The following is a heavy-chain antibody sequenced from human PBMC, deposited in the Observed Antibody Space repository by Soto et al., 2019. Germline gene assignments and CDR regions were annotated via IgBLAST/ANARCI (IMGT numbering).Heavy chain of an antibody. Sequence: GGSLRLSCAASRFTFSTFEMNWVRQAPGKGLEWVSYISSSGSSVYYADSVKGRFTISRDNSRSSLYLQMNSLRDDDTALYYCVRESEDLTSNFDYWGQGTLVTVSS. V-gene: IGHV3-48*03. J-gene: IGHJ4*02. CDR2: ISSSGSSV. CDR3: VRESEDLTSNFDY. CDR1: RFTFSTFE.